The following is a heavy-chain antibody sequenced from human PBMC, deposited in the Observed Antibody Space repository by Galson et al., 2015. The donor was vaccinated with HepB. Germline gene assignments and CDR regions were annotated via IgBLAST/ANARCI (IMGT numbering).Heavy chain of an antibody. J-gene: IGHJ4*02. CDR1: GFTFRDYR. CDR3: ARVKIAFGDRLEY. CDR2: IMEDGSDK. Sequence: SLRLSCAASGFTFRDYRMTWVRQAPGTGLEWVANIMEDGSDKYYADSVKGRFTISRDNAKNSLYLQINGLRAEDTAFYYCARVKIAFGDRLEYWGQGTLVTVSS. D-gene: IGHD2-21*01. V-gene: IGHV3-7*03.